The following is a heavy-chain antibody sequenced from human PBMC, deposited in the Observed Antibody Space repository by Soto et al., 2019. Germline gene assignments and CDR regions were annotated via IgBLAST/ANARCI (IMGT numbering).Heavy chain of an antibody. CDR3: ARQSRPLRRSSFDL. CDR1: GASISSSTYY. J-gene: IGHJ4*02. Sequence: QVQLQESGPGLVKPSETLSVTCTVSGASISSSTYYWAWIRQSPGRGLEWIGTIDYSGDNYYNPSLKSRVTMSADTSKNQLSLKVTSVTVADTAVYFCARQSRPLRRSSFDLWGQGTLVIVSS. V-gene: IGHV4-39*01. CDR2: IDYSGDN. D-gene: IGHD1-26*01.